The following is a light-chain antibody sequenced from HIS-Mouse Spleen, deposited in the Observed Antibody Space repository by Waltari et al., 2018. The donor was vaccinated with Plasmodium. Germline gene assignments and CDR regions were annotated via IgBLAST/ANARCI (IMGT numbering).Light chain of an antibody. CDR1: SSDVGGYNY. CDR3: CSYAGSYTLV. V-gene: IGLV2-11*01. J-gene: IGLJ2*01. CDR2: DVS. Sequence: QSALTQPRSVSGSPGQSVTISCTGTSSDVGGYNYLSWYQQHPGKAPKLMICDVSKRPSGVPDRFSGSKSGNTASLTISGLQAEDEADYYCCSYAGSYTLVFGGGTKLTVL.